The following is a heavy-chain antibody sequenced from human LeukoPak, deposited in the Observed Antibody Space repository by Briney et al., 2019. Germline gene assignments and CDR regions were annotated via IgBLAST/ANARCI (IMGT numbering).Heavy chain of an antibody. J-gene: IGHJ4*02. V-gene: IGHV3-7*01. CDR2: IKQDGSEK. D-gene: IGHD4-17*01. Sequence: PGGSLRLSCAASGFTFSSYWVSWVRQAPGKGLEWVANIKQDGSEKYYVDSVKGRFTISRDNAKNSLYLQMNSLRAEDTAVYYCARGNDYGDHEDYWGQGTLVTVSS. CDR1: GFTFSSYW. CDR3: ARGNDYGDHEDY.